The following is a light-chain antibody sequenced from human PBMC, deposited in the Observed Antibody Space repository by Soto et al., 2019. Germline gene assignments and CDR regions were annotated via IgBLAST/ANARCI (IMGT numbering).Light chain of an antibody. Sequence: EIVLTQSPATLSLSPGERATLSCRASQSVSSYFAWYQQKPGQAPRLLIYDASSRATGIPARFSGSGSGTDFTLSISTLEPEDFAVYYCQQRSDWSLYTFGQGTKLEIK. CDR2: DAS. V-gene: IGKV3-11*01. CDR3: QQRSDWSLYT. J-gene: IGKJ2*01. CDR1: QSVSSY.